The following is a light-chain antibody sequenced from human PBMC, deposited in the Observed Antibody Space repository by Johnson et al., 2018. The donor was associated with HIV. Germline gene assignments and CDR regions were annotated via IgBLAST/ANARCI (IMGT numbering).Light chain of an antibody. J-gene: IGLJ1*01. CDR1: SSNIGNNY. V-gene: IGLV1-51*01. CDR3: GTWDSSLSVYV. Sequence: QSVLTQPPSVSAAPGQKVTISCSGSSSNIGNNYVSWYQQLPGTAPKLLIYDNNKRPSGIPDRFSGSKSGTSPTLGITGLQTGDEADYYCGTWDSSLSVYVFGTGTKVTVL. CDR2: DNN.